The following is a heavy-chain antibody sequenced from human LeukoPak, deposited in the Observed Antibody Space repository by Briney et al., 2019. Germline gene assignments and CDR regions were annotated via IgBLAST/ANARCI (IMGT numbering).Heavy chain of an antibody. V-gene: IGHV1-69*01. CDR2: IIPIFGTA. D-gene: IGHD6-19*01. Sequence: EASVKVSCKASGGTFSSYAISWVRQAPGQGLEWMGGIIPIFGTANCAQKFQGRVTITADESTSTAYMELSSLRSEDTAVYYCARAVAGGNFDYWGQGTLVTVSS. J-gene: IGHJ4*02. CDR1: GGTFSSYA. CDR3: ARAVAGGNFDY.